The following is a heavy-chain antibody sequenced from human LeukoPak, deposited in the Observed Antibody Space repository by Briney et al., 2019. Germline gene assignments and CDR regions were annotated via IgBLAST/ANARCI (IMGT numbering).Heavy chain of an antibody. CDR1: GGSISSGGYY. V-gene: IGHV4-31*03. J-gene: IGHJ4*02. D-gene: IGHD5-24*01. CDR2: IYYSGST. CDR3: ARVQGDGYNYWGLYFDY. Sequence: SQTLSLTCTVSGGSISSGGYYWSWIRQHPGKGLEWIGYIYYSGSTYYNPSLKSRVTISVDTSKNQFSLKLSSVTAADTAVYYCARVQGDGYNYWGLYFDYWGQGTLVTVSS.